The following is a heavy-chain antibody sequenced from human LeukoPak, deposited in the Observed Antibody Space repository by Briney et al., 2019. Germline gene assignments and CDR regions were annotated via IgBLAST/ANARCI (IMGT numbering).Heavy chain of an antibody. D-gene: IGHD6-13*01. Sequence: GGSLRLSCAASGFTFKLYWMHWVRQVPGKRPVWVSRINDDGSDTIYADSVRGRFTISRDNAKNSLYLQMNSLRAEDTAVYYCARSYSSPDAFDXXXQGTMXTVSS. CDR2: INDDGSDT. CDR1: GFTFKLYW. CDR3: ARSYSSPDAFDX. J-gene: IGHJ3*02. V-gene: IGHV3-74*01.